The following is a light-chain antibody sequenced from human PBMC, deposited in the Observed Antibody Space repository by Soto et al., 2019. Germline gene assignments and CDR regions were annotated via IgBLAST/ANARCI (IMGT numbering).Light chain of an antibody. J-gene: IGKJ3*01. CDR3: HQYNNRLST. CDR1: QSVSSN. CDR2: GAS. V-gene: IGKV3D-15*01. Sequence: EIVMTQSPATLSVSPGERATLSCRASQSVSSNLAWYQQKPGQAPRLLIYGASTRATGIPARFSGSGSGTEFTLTISSLQSEDFAVYYCHQYNNRLSTFGPVTKVDI.